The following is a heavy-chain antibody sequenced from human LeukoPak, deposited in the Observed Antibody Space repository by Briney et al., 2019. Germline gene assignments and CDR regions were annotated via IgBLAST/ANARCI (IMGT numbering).Heavy chain of an antibody. J-gene: IGHJ2*01. D-gene: IGHD5-24*01. V-gene: IGHV4-39*07. Sequence: SETLSLTCTVSSGSISTSNYYWGWVRQPPGKALEWIGNIFYSGSTYYSPSLKSRVTISLDTSRNQFSLKLNSVTAADTAVYYCARGRRDGYNFYWYFDLWGRGTLVTVSS. CDR3: ARGRRDGYNFYWYFDL. CDR2: IFYSGST. CDR1: SGSISTSNYY.